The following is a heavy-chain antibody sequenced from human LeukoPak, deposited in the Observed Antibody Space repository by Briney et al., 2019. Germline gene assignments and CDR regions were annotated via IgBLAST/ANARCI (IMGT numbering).Heavy chain of an antibody. CDR2: ISSSSSYI. CDR1: GFTFSSDS. Sequence: PGGSLRLSCTASGFTFSSDSMNWVCQAPGKGLEWVSSISSSSSYIYYADSVKGRFTISRDNPKNSLYLQMNSLRAEDMAVYYCAIDVYLAAAGTHLNYWGQGTLVTVSS. V-gene: IGHV3-21*01. J-gene: IGHJ4*02. D-gene: IGHD6-13*01. CDR3: AIDVYLAAAGTHLNY.